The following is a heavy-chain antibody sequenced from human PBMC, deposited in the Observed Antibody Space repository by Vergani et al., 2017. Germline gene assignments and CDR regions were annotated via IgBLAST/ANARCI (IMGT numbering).Heavy chain of an antibody. D-gene: IGHD5-12*01. V-gene: IGHV4-59*01. Sequence: QVQLQESGPGLVKPSETLSLTCTVSGGSISSYYWSWIRQPPGKGLEWIGYIYYSGSTNYNPSLKSRVTISVDTSKNQFSLKLSSVTAADTAVYYFARFSGYDYVLAYWGQGTLVTVSS. CDR3: ARFSGYDYVLAY. CDR2: IYYSGST. J-gene: IGHJ4*02. CDR1: GGSISSYY.